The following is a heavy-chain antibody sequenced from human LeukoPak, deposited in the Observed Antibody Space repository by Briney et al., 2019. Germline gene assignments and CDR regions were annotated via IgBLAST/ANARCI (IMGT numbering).Heavy chain of an antibody. Sequence: GESLQISCQGSGYIFTSYWIAWVRQLPGGGQDWMGIIYPGDSDIRYSPSFQGQVTISADRSISTAYLQWSTLKASDSAMYYCARLHCGGGSCYSGSAYYFDYWGQGTLVTVSS. CDR2: IYPGDSDI. D-gene: IGHD2-15*01. CDR1: GYIFTSYW. J-gene: IGHJ4*02. V-gene: IGHV5-51*01. CDR3: ARLHCGGGSCYSGSAYYFDY.